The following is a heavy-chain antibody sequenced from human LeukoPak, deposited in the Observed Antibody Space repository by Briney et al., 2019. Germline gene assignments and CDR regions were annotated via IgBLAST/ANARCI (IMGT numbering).Heavy chain of an antibody. D-gene: IGHD2-2*01. Sequence: PGGSLGLSCAASGFTFSSYAMSWVRQAPGKGLEWVSAISGSGGSTYYADSVKGRFTISRDNSKNTLYLQMNSLRAEDTAVYYCAKVRGPYCSSTSCGDYYGMDVWGQGTTVTVSS. J-gene: IGHJ6*02. CDR2: ISGSGGST. CDR1: GFTFSSYA. V-gene: IGHV3-23*01. CDR3: AKVRGPYCSSTSCGDYYGMDV.